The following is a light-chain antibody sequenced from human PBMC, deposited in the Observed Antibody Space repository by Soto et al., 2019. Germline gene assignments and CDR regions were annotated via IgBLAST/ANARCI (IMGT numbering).Light chain of an antibody. CDR2: GAS. CDR1: QSGRGSY. CDR3: QQRSNWPLT. V-gene: IGKV3D-20*02. Sequence: EMVLTQSPGTLSFSPGERATPSSRASQSGRGSYLAWYQQKPGQAPRLLIYGASTRATGIPARFSGSGSGTDFTLTISSLEPEDFAVYYCQQRSNWPLTFGGGTKVDIK. J-gene: IGKJ4*01.